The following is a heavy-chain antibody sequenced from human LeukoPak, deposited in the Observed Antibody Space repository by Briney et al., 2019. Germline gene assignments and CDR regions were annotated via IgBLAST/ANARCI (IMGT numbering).Heavy chain of an antibody. V-gene: IGHV3-43*01. CDR1: GFTFDDYT. CDR2: ISWDGGST. J-gene: IGHJ6*03. Sequence: GGSLRLSCAASGFTFDDYTMHWVRHVPGKGLEWVSLISWDGGSTYYSDSVKGRFTISRDNSKNSLYLQMNSLRTEDTALYYCAKSQARYYYYYYMDVWGKGTTVTVSS. CDR3: AKSQARYYYYYYMDV.